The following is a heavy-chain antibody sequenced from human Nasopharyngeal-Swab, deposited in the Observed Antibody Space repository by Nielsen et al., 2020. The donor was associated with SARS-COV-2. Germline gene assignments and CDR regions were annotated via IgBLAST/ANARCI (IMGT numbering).Heavy chain of an antibody. Sequence: GGSLRLSCAASGFTFDDYAMHWVRQAPGKGLEWVSLISGDGGSTYYADSVKGRFTISRDNSKNSLYLQMNSLRTEDTALHYCAKDLWFGWRFDYWGQGTLVTVSS. D-gene: IGHD3-10*01. J-gene: IGHJ4*02. CDR2: ISGDGGST. CDR1: GFTFDDYA. CDR3: AKDLWFGWRFDY. V-gene: IGHV3-43*02.